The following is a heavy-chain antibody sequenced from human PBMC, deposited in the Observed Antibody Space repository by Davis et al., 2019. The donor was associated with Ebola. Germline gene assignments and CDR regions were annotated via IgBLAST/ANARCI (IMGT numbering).Heavy chain of an antibody. CDR3: ARVSSGGDFDY. Sequence: GGSLGLSCAASGFTFSSYAMSWVRQAPWKGLEWVSGISTGGGVTIYADSVKGRFTISRDNSKNTLYLQMNSLRAEDTAVYYCARVSSGGDFDYWGQGTLVTVSS. D-gene: IGHD2-8*02. CDR2: ISTGGGVT. J-gene: IGHJ4*02. CDR1: GFTFSSYA. V-gene: IGHV3-23*01.